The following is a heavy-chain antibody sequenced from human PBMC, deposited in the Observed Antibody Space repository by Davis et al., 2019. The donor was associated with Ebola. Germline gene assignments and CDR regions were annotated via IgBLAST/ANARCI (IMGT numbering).Heavy chain of an antibody. Sequence: ASVKVSCKASEYTFTSYDINWVRQATGQGLEWMGWMNPNSGNTGFAQNFQARVSMTRNTSISTAYMELSSLRSEDTAVYYCARGTRTLDIWGQGTTVTVSS. V-gene: IGHV1-8*01. CDR1: EYTFTSYD. J-gene: IGHJ3*02. D-gene: IGHD3/OR15-3a*01. CDR3: ARGTRTLDI. CDR2: MNPNSGNT.